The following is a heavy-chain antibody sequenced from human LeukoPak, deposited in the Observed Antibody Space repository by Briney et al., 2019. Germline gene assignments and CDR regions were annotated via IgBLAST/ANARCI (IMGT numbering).Heavy chain of an antibody. J-gene: IGHJ4*02. V-gene: IGHV3-11*01. CDR2: ISSSGSTI. CDR3: ARVCSPTSCYGDYGSDY. D-gene: IGHD4-17*01. CDR1: GFIFSDCY. Sequence: PGGSLRLSCAASGFIFSDCYMSWIRQAPGKGLEWVSYISSSGSTIYYADSVKGRFTISRDNAKNSLYLQMNSLRAEDTAVYYCARVCSPTSCYGDYGSDYWGQGTLVTVSS.